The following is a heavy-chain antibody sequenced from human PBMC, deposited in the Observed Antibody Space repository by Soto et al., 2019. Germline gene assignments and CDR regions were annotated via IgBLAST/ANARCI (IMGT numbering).Heavy chain of an antibody. CDR2: IHYSGNT. CDR3: AKGGTSSLPFDY. J-gene: IGHJ4*02. V-gene: IGHV4-59*01. CDR1: GGSISPYY. D-gene: IGHD2-2*01. Sequence: QVQLQESGPGLVKPSETLSLTCTVSGGSISPYYWSWIRQPPGKGLECIGKIHYSGNTDYNPSLKSRVTISIDTSTNQFSLKLTSVTAADTAVYYCAKGGTSSLPFDYWGQGTLVTVSS.